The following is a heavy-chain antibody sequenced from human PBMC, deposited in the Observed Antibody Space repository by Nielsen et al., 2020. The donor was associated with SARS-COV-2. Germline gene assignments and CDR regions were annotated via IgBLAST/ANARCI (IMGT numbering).Heavy chain of an antibody. CDR3: ARRNILDY. V-gene: IGHV3-74*01. J-gene: IGHJ4*02. CDR2: IDYEGSLT. Sequence: GESLKISCAASGFGLSNYWRYWVRQSPEKGLMWVAHIDYEGSLTSYADSVKGRFTISRDNAKNIVYLQMNSLRVEDTAVYYCARRNILDYWGQGTLVTVSS. D-gene: IGHD3-9*01. CDR1: GFGLSNYW.